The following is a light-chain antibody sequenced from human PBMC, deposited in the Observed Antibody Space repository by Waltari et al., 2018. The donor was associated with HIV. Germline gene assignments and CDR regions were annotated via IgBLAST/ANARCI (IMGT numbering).Light chain of an antibody. Sequence: DIVMTQSPASLPVSLGERAAINCKSSQSIFYNSNSKNYLAWYQQTPGQPPRLLIYWASARESWVPDRFSGSGSGTDFTRTISSLQAEDVAVYCCQQYYSTPLTFGQGTKVEIK. J-gene: IGKJ1*01. CDR3: QQYYSTPLT. V-gene: IGKV4-1*01. CDR1: QSIFYNSNSKNY. CDR2: WAS.